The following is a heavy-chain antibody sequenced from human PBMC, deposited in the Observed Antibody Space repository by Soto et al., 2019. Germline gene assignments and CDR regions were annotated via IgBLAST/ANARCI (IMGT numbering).Heavy chain of an antibody. J-gene: IGHJ4*02. CDR1: GFTISSYG. CDR2: IWYDGSNK. V-gene: IGHV3-33*01. Sequence: GGSLRLSCAASGFTISSYGMHWVRQAPGKGLEWVAVIWYDGSNKYYADSVKGRFTISRDNSKNTLYLQMNSLRAEDTAVYYCARDFGIPRVAGFWGQGSLVPVSS. D-gene: IGHD6-19*01. CDR3: ARDFGIPRVAGF.